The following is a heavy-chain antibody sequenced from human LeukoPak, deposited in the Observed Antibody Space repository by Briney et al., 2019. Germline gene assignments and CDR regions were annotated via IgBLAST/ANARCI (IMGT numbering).Heavy chain of an antibody. CDR3: ATGDSHFYYYYYMDV. V-gene: IGHV3-23*01. Sequence: TGGSLRLSCAASGFTFRKHGMNWVRQAPGKGLEWVSGISPSGDITYYADSVKGRFTISRDNSKNTLYLQMNSLRAEDTAVYYCATGDSHFYYYYYMDVWGKGTTVTISS. D-gene: IGHD4-17*01. CDR2: ISPSGDIT. J-gene: IGHJ6*03. CDR1: GFTFRKHG.